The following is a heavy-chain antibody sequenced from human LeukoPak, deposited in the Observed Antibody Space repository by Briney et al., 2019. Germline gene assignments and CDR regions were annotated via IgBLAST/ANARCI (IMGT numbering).Heavy chain of an antibody. J-gene: IGHJ6*02. CDR2: ISSSSSYI. CDR3: ARDANLGVGYYYGMDV. D-gene: IGHD2-21*01. V-gene: IGHV3-21*01. CDR1: GFTFSSYS. Sequence: AGGSLRLSCAASGFTFSSYSMNWVRQAPGKGLEWVSSISSSSSYIYYADSVKGRFTISRDNAKNSLYLQMNSLRAEDTAVYYCARDANLGVGYYYGMDVWGQGTTVTVSS.